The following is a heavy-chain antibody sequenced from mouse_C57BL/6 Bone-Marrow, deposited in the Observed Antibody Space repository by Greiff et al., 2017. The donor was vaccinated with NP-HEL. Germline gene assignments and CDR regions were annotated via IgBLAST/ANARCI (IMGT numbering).Heavy chain of an antibody. Sequence: EVQLQQSVAELVRPGASVKLSCTASGFNFKNTYMHWVKQRPEQGLEWIGRIDPANGNTSYAPKFQGKATITADTSSNTAYLQLSRLTSEDTANYYWARNADRKDFDYWGQGTTLTVSS. CDR3: ARNADRKDFDY. J-gene: IGHJ2*01. CDR2: IDPANGNT. V-gene: IGHV14-3*01. CDR1: GFNFKNTY. D-gene: IGHD3-2*01.